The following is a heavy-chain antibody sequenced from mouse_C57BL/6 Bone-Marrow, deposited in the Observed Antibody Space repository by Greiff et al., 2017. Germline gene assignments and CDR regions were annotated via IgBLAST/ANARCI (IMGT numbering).Heavy chain of an antibody. Sequence: EVQRVESGGGLVQPKGSLKLSCAASGFSFNTYAMNWVRQAPGKGLEWVARIRSKSNNYATYYADSVKDRFTISRDESESMLYLQMNNLKTEDAAMDFCVRNLGENFDYWGQGTTLTVSS. CDR2: IRSKSNNYAT. J-gene: IGHJ2*01. V-gene: IGHV10-1*01. CDR1: GFSFNTYA. D-gene: IGHD4-1*01. CDR3: VRNLGENFDY.